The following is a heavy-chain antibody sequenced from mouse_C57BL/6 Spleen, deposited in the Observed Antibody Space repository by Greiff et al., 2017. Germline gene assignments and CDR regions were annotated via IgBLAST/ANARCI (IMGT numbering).Heavy chain of an antibody. CDR1: GYTFTDYE. V-gene: IGHV1-15*01. CDR2: IDPETGGT. J-gene: IGHJ3*01. CDR3: TRGYSVQDLSY. D-gene: IGHD2-14*01. Sequence: QVHVKQSGAELVRPGASVTLSCKASGYTFTDYEMHWVKQTPVHGLEWIGAIDPETGGTAYNQKFTGKAILTADKSSSTAYMELRSLTSEDSAVYYCTRGYSVQDLSYWGQGTLVTVSA.